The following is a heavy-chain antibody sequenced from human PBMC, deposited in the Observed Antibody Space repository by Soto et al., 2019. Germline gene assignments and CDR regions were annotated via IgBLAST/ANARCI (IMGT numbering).Heavy chain of an antibody. CDR3: ASNQPSDCSSTSCYGRDYYYYYGMDV. J-gene: IGHJ6*02. CDR2: IDPSDSYT. D-gene: IGHD2-2*01. V-gene: IGHV5-10-1*01. Sequence: PGESLKISCKGSGYRFTSYWIRRVRQMPGKGLAWMGRIDPSDSYTNYSPSFQGHVTISADKSISTAHLQWSSLKASDTAMYYCASNQPSDCSSTSCYGRDYYYYYGMDVWGQGTTVTVSS. CDR1: GYRFTSYW.